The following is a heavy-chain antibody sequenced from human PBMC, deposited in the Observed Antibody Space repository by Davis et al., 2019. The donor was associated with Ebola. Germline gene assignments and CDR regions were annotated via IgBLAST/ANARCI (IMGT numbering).Heavy chain of an antibody. CDR3: ARHDTMIVDAFDI. D-gene: IGHD3-22*01. V-gene: IGHV1-46*01. Sequence: AASVQVSCKASAYTFTSHYMHWVRQAPGQGPEWMGIINPSGGSTSYAQKFQGRVTMTRDTSTSTVHMELSSLRSEDTAVYYCARHDTMIVDAFDIWGQGTMVTVSS. CDR2: INPSGGST. J-gene: IGHJ3*02. CDR1: AYTFTSHY.